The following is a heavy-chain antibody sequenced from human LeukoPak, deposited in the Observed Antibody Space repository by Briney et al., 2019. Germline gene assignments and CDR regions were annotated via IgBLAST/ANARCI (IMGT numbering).Heavy chain of an antibody. J-gene: IGHJ3*02. V-gene: IGHV3-30*18. CDR1: GFTFSSYG. CDR3: AKERVGADYPDAFDI. D-gene: IGHD1-26*01. CDR2: ISYDGSNK. Sequence: PGRSLRLSCAASGFTFSSYGMPWVRQAPGKGLEWVAVISYDGSNKYYADSVKGRFTISRDNSKNTLYLQMNSLRAEDTAVYYCAKERVGADYPDAFDIWGQGTMVTVSS.